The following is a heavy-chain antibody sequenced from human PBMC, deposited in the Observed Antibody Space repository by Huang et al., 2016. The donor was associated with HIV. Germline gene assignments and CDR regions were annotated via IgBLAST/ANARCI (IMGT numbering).Heavy chain of an antibody. D-gene: IGHD2-15*01. Sequence: QVQLQQSGPGLVKPSETLSLTCSVSGGSIGSIYYFWGWIRQPPGTGLEWIGSFYYSGTTYENPSLKSRVTISRDTSKNQFSLRLTSVTASDTAVYYCASENCVGGTCGFRFDSWGQGALVSVSS. CDR3: ASENCVGGTCGFRFDS. CDR1: GGSIGSIYYF. CDR2: FYYSGTT. J-gene: IGHJ5*01. V-gene: IGHV4-39*01.